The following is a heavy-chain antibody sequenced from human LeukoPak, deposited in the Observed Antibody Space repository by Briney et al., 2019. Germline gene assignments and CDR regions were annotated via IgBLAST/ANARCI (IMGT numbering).Heavy chain of an antibody. Sequence: ASVKVSCKASGYTFTGYYMHWVRQAPGQGLEWMGWINPNSGGTNYAQKFQGWVTMTRDTSISTAYMELSRLRSDDTAVYYCAREEGGAYYNDSSGYYRYWGQGTLVTVSS. J-gene: IGHJ4*02. CDR1: GYTFTGYY. D-gene: IGHD3-22*01. CDR2: INPNSGGT. CDR3: AREEGGAYYNDSSGYYRY. V-gene: IGHV1-2*04.